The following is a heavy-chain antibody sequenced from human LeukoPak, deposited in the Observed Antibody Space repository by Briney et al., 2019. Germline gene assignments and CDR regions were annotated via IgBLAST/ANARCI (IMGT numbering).Heavy chain of an antibody. V-gene: IGHV3-7*03. CDR2: IKQDGNEK. D-gene: IGHD6-19*01. Sequence: GGSLRLSCAASGFTFSTTWMNWVRQAPGKGLEWVANIKQDGNEKYYVDSVKGRFTISRDNSKNSLYLEMNSLRTEDTALYYCAKDMEDGSGSFDYWGQGTLVTVSS. J-gene: IGHJ4*02. CDR3: AKDMEDGSGSFDY. CDR1: GFTFSTTW.